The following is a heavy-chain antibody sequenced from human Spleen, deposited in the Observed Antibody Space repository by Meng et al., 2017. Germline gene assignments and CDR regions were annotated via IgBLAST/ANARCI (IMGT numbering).Heavy chain of an antibody. CDR1: GGSFSAYY. CDR2: INHSGST. D-gene: IGHD6-19*01. J-gene: IGHJ6*02. Sequence: SETLSLTCAVYGGSFSAYYWSWIRQPPGKGLEWIGEINHSGSTNYNPSLKSRVTISVDTSKNQFSLKLSSVTAADTAVYYCARVYSGWAHYGMDVWGQGTTVTVSS. CDR3: ARVYSGWAHYGMDV. V-gene: IGHV4-34*01.